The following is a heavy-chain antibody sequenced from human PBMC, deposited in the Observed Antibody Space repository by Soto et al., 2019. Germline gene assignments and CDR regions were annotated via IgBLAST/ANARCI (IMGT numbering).Heavy chain of an antibody. Sequence: EVQLVESGGGLVKPGGSLRLSCAASGFTFSSYSMNWVRQAPGKGLEWVSSISSSSSYIYYADSVKGRFTISRDNAKNSLYLQMNSLRAEDTAVYYCVKGGYGDYEGDYYFDYWGQGTLVTVSS. D-gene: IGHD4-17*01. CDR1: GFTFSSYS. J-gene: IGHJ4*02. V-gene: IGHV3-21*01. CDR3: VKGGYGDYEGDYYFDY. CDR2: ISSSSSYI.